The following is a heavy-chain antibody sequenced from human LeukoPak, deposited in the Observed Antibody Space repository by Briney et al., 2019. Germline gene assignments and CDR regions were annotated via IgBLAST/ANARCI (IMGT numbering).Heavy chain of an antibody. J-gene: IGHJ6*03. D-gene: IGHD6-13*01. Sequence: ASVKVSCKASGYTFTRYYMHWVRQAPGQGLEWMGIINPSGGSTSYAQKSQGRVTMTRDMSTSTVYMELSSLRSEDTAVYYCASSSSYYYMAVWGKGTTVTVSS. CDR1: GYTFTRYY. CDR2: INPSGGST. V-gene: IGHV1-46*01. CDR3: ASSSSYYYMAV.